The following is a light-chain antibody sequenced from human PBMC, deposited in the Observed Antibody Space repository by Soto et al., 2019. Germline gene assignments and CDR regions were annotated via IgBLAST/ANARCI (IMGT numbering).Light chain of an antibody. J-gene: IGKJ1*01. CDR1: QSVTTR. V-gene: IGKV3-20*01. CDR3: HQYGTLPWT. Sequence: EIVLTQSPGTLSLSPGERVTLSCRASQSVTTRLAWYQQKPGQAPGLLIHGASSRATGIPDRFSGSGSGTDFTLTISRLEPEDFAVYYCHQYGTLPWTFGQGTKVDIK. CDR2: GAS.